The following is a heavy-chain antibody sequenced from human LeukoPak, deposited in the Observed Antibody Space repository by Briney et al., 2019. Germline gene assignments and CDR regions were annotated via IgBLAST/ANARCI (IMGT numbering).Heavy chain of an antibody. J-gene: IGHJ6*02. D-gene: IGHD5-12*01. CDR3: ARGGGYDPLDV. V-gene: IGHV4-59*01. CDR2: IYYSGST. Sequence: SETLSLTCTVSGGSISSYYWSWIRQPPGKGLEWIGYIYYSGSTNYNPSLKSRVTISVDTSKNQFSLKLSSVIAADTAVYYCARGGGYDPLDVWGQGTTVTVSS. CDR1: GGSISSYY.